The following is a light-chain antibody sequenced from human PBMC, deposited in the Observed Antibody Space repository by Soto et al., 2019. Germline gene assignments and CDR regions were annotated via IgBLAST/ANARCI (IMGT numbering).Light chain of an antibody. V-gene: IGKV3-11*01. Sequence: VLTQSPAPLSLSPGDSATLSCRVSQNVRNYLAWYQHKPGQAPRLLIYEAYNRATGIPATFSGSGSGTDFTLTIISLEPEDFAVYYCQQRNNWPRLTFGQGTRLEIK. J-gene: IGKJ5*01. CDR1: QNVRNY. CDR2: EAY. CDR3: QQRNNWPRLT.